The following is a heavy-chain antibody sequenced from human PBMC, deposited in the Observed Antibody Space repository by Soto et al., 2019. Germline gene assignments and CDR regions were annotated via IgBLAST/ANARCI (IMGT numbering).Heavy chain of an antibody. CDR2: ISYDGSNK. CDR1: GFTFSSYA. V-gene: IGHV3-30-3*01. Sequence: PGGSLRLSCAASGFTFSSYAMHWVRQAPGKGLEWVAVISYDGSNKYYADSVKGRFTISRDNSKNTLYLQMNSLRAEDTAVYYCARDQSSVDIVATITYYYYYYGMDVWGQGTTVTVSS. CDR3: ARDQSSVDIVATITYYYYYYGMDV. J-gene: IGHJ6*02. D-gene: IGHD5-12*01.